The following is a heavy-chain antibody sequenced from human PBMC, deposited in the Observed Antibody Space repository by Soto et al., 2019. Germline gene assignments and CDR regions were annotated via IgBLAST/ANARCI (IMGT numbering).Heavy chain of an antibody. J-gene: IGHJ4*02. CDR2: IYTSGST. CDR3: ARIPLYSSSSVGYFDY. V-gene: IGHV4-4*07. CDR1: GGSISSYY. D-gene: IGHD6-6*01. Sequence: QVQLQESGPGLVKPSETLSLTCTVSGGSISSYYWSWIRQPAGKGLEWIGRIYTSGSTNYNPSLKSRVTMSVDTSKNQFSLKLGSVTAADTAVYYCARIPLYSSSSVGYFDYWGQGTLVTVSS.